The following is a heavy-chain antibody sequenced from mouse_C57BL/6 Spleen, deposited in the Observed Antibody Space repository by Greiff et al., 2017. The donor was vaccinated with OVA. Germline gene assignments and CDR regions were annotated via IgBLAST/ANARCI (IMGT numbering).Heavy chain of an antibody. V-gene: IGHV7-3*01. CDR1: GFTFTDYY. J-gene: IGHJ2*01. CDR3: ARYKNYGMGY. D-gene: IGHD1-1*01. Sequence: EVKLQESGGGLVQPGGSLSLSCAASGFTFTDYYMSWVRQPPGKALEWLGFIRNKANGYTTEYSASVKGRFTISRDNSQSILYLQMNALRAEDSATYYCARYKNYGMGYWGQGTTLTVSS. CDR2: IRNKANGYTT.